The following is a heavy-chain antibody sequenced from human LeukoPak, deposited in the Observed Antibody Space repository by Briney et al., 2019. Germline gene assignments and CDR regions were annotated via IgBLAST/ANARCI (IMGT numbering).Heavy chain of an antibody. D-gene: IGHD6-13*01. CDR2: ISAYDGGT. V-gene: IGHV1-18*01. CDR1: GYSXTSYA. CDR3: ARDPLTSTWSPYYFTLDV. Sequence: ASVKVSCKASGYSXTSYAYNWVRQAPGQGLEWMGWISAYDGGTKYAQDLQGRVTMTTDTSTRTAYMELTRLTSGDTAVYYCARDPLTSTWSPYYFTLDVWGQGTTVSVSS. J-gene: IGHJ6*02.